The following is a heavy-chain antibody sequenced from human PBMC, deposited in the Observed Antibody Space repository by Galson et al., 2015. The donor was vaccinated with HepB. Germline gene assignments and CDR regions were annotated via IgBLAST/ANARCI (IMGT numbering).Heavy chain of an antibody. V-gene: IGHV3-74*01. D-gene: IGHD2-2*01. Sequence: SLRLSCAASGLTFSSYWMHWVRQAPGKGLVWVSRINSDGSSTSYADSVKGRFTISRDNAKNTLYLQMNSQRAEDTAVYYCARAARYCSSTSCPLGMDVWGQGTTVTVSS. CDR1: GLTFSSYW. CDR2: INSDGSST. J-gene: IGHJ6*02. CDR3: ARAARYCSSTSCPLGMDV.